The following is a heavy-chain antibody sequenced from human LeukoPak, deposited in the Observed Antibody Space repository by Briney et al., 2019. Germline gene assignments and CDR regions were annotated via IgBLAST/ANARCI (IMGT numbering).Heavy chain of an antibody. CDR1: GFTFSTYP. D-gene: IGHD3-3*01. Sequence: GGSLRLSCGASGFTFSTYPMHWVRQAPGKGLEWVAAISKEGSNKYYADSVKGRYTISKDSSKNMLYLEMNSLSGEDTAVYYCVKRGSDGGPYFFDYWGQGTLVTVSS. V-gene: IGHV3-30*18. CDR3: VKRGSDGGPYFFDY. J-gene: IGHJ4*02. CDR2: ISKEGSNK.